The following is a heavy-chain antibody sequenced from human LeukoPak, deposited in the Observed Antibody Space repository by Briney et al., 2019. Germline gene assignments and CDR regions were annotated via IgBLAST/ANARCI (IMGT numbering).Heavy chain of an antibody. CDR1: GFTFSSYW. J-gene: IGHJ4*02. CDR3: ARDLENYYDSSGYQ. CDR2: IKQDGSEK. D-gene: IGHD3-22*01. Sequence: GGSLRLSCAASGFTFSSYWMSWVRQAPGKGLEWVANIKQDGSEKYYVDSVKGRFTISRDNAKNSLHLQMNSLRAEDTAVYYCARDLENYYDSSGYQWGQGTLVTVSS. V-gene: IGHV3-7*01.